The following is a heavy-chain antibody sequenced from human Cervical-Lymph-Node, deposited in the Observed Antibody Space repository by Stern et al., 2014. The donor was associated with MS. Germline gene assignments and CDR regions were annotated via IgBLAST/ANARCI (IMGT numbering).Heavy chain of an antibody. J-gene: IGHJ4*02. Sequence: VQLVESGGGVVQPGRSLRLSCAASGFTFSSYGMHWVRQAPGKGLEWVAAIWYDGSNKYYADSVYGRFTISRDNSKNTLYLQMNSLRAEDTAVYYCARGGGSWGYFDYWGQGTLVTVSS. CDR2: IWYDGSNK. D-gene: IGHD1-26*01. V-gene: IGHV3-33*01. CDR1: GFTFSSYG. CDR3: ARGGGSWGYFDY.